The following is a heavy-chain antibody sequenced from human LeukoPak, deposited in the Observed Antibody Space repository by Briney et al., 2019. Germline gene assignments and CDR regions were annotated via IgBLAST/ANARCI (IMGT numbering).Heavy chain of an antibody. CDR1: GYSISSGYY. CDR2: IYHSGST. D-gene: IGHD6-13*01. CDR3: ARGVSSSWYYYCYGMDV. Sequence: SETLSLTCAVSGYSISSGYYWGWIRQPPGKGLEWIGSIYHSGSTYHNPSLKSRVTISVDTSKNKFSLKLSSVTAADTAVYYCARGVSSSWYYYCYGMDVWGKGTTVTVSS. V-gene: IGHV4-38-2*01. J-gene: IGHJ6*04.